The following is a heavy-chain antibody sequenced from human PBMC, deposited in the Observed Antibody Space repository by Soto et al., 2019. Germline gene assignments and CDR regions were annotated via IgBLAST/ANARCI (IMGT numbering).Heavy chain of an antibody. V-gene: IGHV3-74*01. CDR2: INSDGSST. J-gene: IGHJ4*02. D-gene: IGHD5-18*01. CDR3: ARSITGYSYADS. CDR1: GFTFSSYW. Sequence: EVQLVESGGGLVQPGGSLRLSCAASGFTFSSYWMHWVRQAPGKGLVWVSRINSDGSSTVYVDSVKGRFTISRDNAKNTLYLQMNSRRAEATAVYYCARSITGYSYADSWGQGTLVTVSS.